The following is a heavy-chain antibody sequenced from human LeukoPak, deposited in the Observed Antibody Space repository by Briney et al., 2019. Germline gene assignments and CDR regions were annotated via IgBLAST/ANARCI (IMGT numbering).Heavy chain of an antibody. V-gene: IGHV4-34*01. CDR2: INHSGST. CDR3: ATQVLGGVYYFDY. Sequence: PSETLSLTCAVYGGSFSGYYWSWIRQPPGKGLEWIGEINHSGSTNYNPSLKSRVTISVDTSKNQFSLKLSSVTAADTAVYYCATQVLGGVYYFDYWGQGTLVTVSS. D-gene: IGHD4/OR15-4a*01. CDR1: GGSFSGYY. J-gene: IGHJ4*02.